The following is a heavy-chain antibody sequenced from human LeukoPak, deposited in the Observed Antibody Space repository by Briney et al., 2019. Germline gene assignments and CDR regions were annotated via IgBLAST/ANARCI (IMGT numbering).Heavy chain of an antibody. V-gene: IGHV4-31*03. CDR2: IYCSGST. CDR3: ARGARIAVAGTL. CDR1: GGSISSGGYY. D-gene: IGHD6-19*01. Sequence: PSQTLSLTCTVSGGSISSGGYYWSWIRQHPGKGLEWIGYIYCSGSTYYNPSLKSRVTISVDTSKNQFSLKLSSVTAADTAVYYCARGARIAVAGTLWGQGTLVTVSS. J-gene: IGHJ4*02.